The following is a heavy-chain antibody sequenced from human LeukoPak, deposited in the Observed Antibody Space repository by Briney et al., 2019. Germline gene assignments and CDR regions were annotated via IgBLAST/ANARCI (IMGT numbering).Heavy chain of an antibody. J-gene: IGHJ3*02. CDR1: GFTFSSYW. Sequence: GGSLRLSCAASGFTFSSYWMSWVRQAPGKGLEWVANIKQDGSEKYYVDSVKGRFTISRDNAKNSLHLQMNSLRAEDTAVYYCARDRDYYGSGSYYRDTGAFDIWGQGTMVTVSS. CDR3: ARDRDYYGSGSYYRDTGAFDI. D-gene: IGHD3-10*01. V-gene: IGHV3-7*03. CDR2: IKQDGSEK.